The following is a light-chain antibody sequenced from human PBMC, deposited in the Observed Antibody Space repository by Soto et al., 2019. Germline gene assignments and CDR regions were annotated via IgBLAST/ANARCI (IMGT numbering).Light chain of an antibody. J-gene: IGLJ2*01. CDR1: SGDVGAFNY. CDR3: ASYTSRNTLV. V-gene: IGLV2-14*01. CDR2: DVT. Sequence: QSVLTQAAFVSGSPGQSITISCTGTSGDVGAFNYVSWYQQRPGKAPKLMIYDVTNRPSGVSNRFSGSKSGNTASLTISGLQAEDEAGYFCASYTSRNTLVFGGGTKLTVL.